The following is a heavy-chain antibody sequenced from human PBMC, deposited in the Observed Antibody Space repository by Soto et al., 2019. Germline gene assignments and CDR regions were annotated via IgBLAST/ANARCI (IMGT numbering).Heavy chain of an antibody. CDR2: MFHSGRT. J-gene: IGHJ5*01. V-gene: IGHV4-39*01. D-gene: IGHD3-22*01. CDR1: GGSISSSNDY. Sequence: QLQLQESGPGLVKPSETLSLTCSVSGGSISSSNDYWGWNRQHPGKGLEWLRSMFHSGRTYHKPSLKSRGSVAVDTSRNLSSLQVSSVAAADTALYFCVRHHPFHYESSGYFASWGQGILVTVSS. CDR3: VRHHPFHYESSGYFAS.